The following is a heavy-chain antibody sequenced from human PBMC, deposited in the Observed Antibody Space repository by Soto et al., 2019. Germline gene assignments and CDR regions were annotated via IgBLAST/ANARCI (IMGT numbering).Heavy chain of an antibody. V-gene: IGHV3-30*18. CDR1: GFTFFSYG. D-gene: IGHD3-3*01. CDR2: ISYDGSNK. J-gene: IGHJ4*02. CDR3: AKDRAGDIYVAARSGLGY. Sequence: LRLSCAASGFTFFSYGMHWVRQAPGKGLEWVAVISYDGSNKYYGDSVKGRFTISRDNSKNTLYLQMNSLRADDTAVYYCAKDRAGDIYVAARSGLGYWGQGTLVTVSS.